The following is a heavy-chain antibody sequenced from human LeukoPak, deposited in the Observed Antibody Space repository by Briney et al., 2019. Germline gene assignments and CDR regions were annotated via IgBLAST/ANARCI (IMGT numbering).Heavy chain of an antibody. CDR3: ARVTNYYDSSGYPLDY. Sequence: SETLSLTCAVSGGSISSSNWWCWVRQPPGKGLEWIGEIYHSGSTNYNPSLKSRVTISVDKSKNQFSLKLSSVTAADTAVHYCARVTNYYDSSGYPLDYWGQGTLVTVSS. D-gene: IGHD3-22*01. V-gene: IGHV4-4*02. J-gene: IGHJ4*02. CDR2: IYHSGST. CDR1: GGSISSSNW.